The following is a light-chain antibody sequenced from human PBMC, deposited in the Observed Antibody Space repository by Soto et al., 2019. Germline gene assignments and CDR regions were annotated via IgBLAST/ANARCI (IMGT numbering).Light chain of an antibody. Sequence: QSVLTQPASVSGSPGQSITVSCTGTSSDIGGYNYVSWYQQHPGKAPKLMVYEVTNRPSGVSDRFSGSKSGNTASLTISGLQADDEGYYYCSSYTSRSTLYVSGTWTKVNVL. V-gene: IGLV2-14*01. J-gene: IGLJ1*01. CDR2: EVT. CDR1: SSDIGGYNY. CDR3: SSYTSRSTLYV.